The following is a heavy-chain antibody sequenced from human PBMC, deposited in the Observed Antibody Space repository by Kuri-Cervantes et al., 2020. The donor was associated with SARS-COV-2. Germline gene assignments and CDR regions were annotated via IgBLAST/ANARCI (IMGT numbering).Heavy chain of an antibody. CDR1: GFTFSNAW. J-gene: IGHJ3*02. CDR3: ARDRVIETNDAFDI. CDR2: ISSSSSYI. V-gene: IGHV3-21*01. D-gene: IGHD2-21*01. Sequence: ETLSLTCAASGFTFSNAWMSWVRQAPGKGLEWVSSISSSSSYIYYADSVKGRFTISRDNAKNSLYLRMNSLRAEDTAVYYCARDRVIETNDAFDIWGQGTMVTVSS.